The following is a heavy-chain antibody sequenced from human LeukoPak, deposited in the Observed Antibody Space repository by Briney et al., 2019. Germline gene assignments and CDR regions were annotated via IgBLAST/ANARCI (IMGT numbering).Heavy chain of an antibody. CDR3: AREQDGSGWGWLDP. CDR1: GASMNDYY. D-gene: IGHD3-22*01. CDR2: ISNTGRS. V-gene: IGHV4-59*12. J-gene: IGHJ5*02. Sequence: ASETLSFTCTVSGASMNDYYWNWIRQPPGKGLEWIGYISNTGRSKHNPSLKSRLAISFDTSKNQFSLTLSSVTVADTAVYYCAREQDGSGWGWLDPWGQGTLVTVSS.